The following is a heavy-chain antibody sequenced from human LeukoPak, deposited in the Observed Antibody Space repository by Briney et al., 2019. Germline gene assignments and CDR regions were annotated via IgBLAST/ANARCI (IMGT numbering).Heavy chain of an antibody. Sequence: PSETLSLTCTVSGGSISSFYWSWIPQPPGKGLEWCGDIYYSGSTNSNPSLKSRGTISVDTSKNQFTLKLSSVTAADTAVYYCARQQLGSGYYLDSWGQGTLVTVSS. D-gene: IGHD3-22*01. V-gene: IGHV4-59*08. CDR2: IYYSGST. J-gene: IGHJ4*02. CDR3: ARQQLGSGYYLDS. CDR1: GGSISSFY.